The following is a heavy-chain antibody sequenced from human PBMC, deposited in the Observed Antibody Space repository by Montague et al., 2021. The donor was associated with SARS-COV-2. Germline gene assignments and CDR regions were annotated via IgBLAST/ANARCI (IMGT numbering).Heavy chain of an antibody. CDR1: GFTVSSTY. J-gene: IGHJ5*02. V-gene: IGHV3-66*01. Sequence: SLRLSCAASGFTVSSTYMSWVRQAPGKGLEWISVIYSSGDTYHADSMKDRFTIPRDNSKNTVYLQMHILRAEDTAVYYCASGMFDTWGQGTLVTVSS. CDR3: ASGMFDT. CDR2: IYSSGDT.